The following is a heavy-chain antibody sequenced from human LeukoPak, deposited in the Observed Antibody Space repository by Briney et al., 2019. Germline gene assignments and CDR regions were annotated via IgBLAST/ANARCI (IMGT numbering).Heavy chain of an antibody. D-gene: IGHD1-1*01. CDR1: GGSIGTYY. CDR2: IYYSVST. V-gene: IGHV4-59*01. CDR3: ARAQSGTYAFDI. J-gene: IGHJ3*02. Sequence: PSETLSLTCTVSGGSIGTYYWNWARQSPGKGLEWIGYIYYSVSTGYNPSLMSRVTISVDTSENQLSLKMSSVTPADTAVYYCARAQSGTYAFDIWDQGTMVTVSS.